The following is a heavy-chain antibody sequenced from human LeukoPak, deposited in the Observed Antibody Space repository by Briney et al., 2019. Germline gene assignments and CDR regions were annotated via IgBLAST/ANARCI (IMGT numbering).Heavy chain of an antibody. Sequence: HRRSLRLSCVASGFSFSRYVFHGVRQAPGKGLEWVALIWYDRSKKHYADSVKGRITISRDKSKNTLYLQMDSLKDEDTAVYYCVRDPGVVTFYFDSWGQGTQVTV. D-gene: IGHD2-21*02. CDR3: VRDPGVVTFYFDS. J-gene: IGHJ4*02. CDR1: GFSFSRYV. V-gene: IGHV3-33*01. CDR2: IWYDRSKK.